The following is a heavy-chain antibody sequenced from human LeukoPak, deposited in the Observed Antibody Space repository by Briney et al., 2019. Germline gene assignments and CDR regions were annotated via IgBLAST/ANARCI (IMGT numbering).Heavy chain of an antibody. CDR2: IKQDGSEK. CDR3: ARDLGSGWGYYFDY. D-gene: IGHD6-19*01. Sequence: PGGSLRLSCAASRFTFSSYWMSWVRQAPGKGLEWVANIKQDGSEKYYVDSVKGRFTISRDNAKNSLYLQMNSLRAEDTAVYYCARDLGSGWGYYFDYWGQGTLVTVSS. J-gene: IGHJ4*02. V-gene: IGHV3-7*01. CDR1: RFTFSSYW.